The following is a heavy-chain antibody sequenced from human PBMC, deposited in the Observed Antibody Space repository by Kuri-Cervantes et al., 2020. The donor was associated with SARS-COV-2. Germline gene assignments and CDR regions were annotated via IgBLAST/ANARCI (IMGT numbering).Heavy chain of an antibody. Sequence: GGSLRLSCAASGFTFSSYEMNWVRQAPGKGLEWVSSISSSSSYIYYADSVKGRFTISRDNAKNSLYLQMNSLRAEDTAVYYCTSFYYYDSSGFPEKPIYDYWGQGTLVTVSS. D-gene: IGHD3-22*01. CDR2: ISSSSSYI. J-gene: IGHJ4*02. CDR1: GFTFSSYE. CDR3: TSFYYYDSSGFPEKPIYDY. V-gene: IGHV3-21*01.